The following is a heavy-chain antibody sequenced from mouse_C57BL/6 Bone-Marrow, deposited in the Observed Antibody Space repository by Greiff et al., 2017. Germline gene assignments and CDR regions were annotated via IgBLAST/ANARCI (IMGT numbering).Heavy chain of an antibody. J-gene: IGHJ1*03. CDR2: FHPYNDDT. Sequence: VQLQQSGAELVKPGASVKMSCKASGYTFTTYPIEWMKQNHGKSLEWIGNFHPYNDDTKYNEKFKGNATLTVEKSSSTVYLELSRLTSDDSAVYYCARTYSNQSRYLYFDVWGTGTTVTVSS. D-gene: IGHD2-5*01. CDR3: ARTYSNQSRYLYFDV. CDR1: GYTFTTYP. V-gene: IGHV1-47*01.